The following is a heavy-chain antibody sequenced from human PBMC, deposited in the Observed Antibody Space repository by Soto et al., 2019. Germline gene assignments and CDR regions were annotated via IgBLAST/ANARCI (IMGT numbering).Heavy chain of an antibody. V-gene: IGHV2-70*01. Sequence: SGPTLVNPTQTLTLTCTFSGFSLSTSGMCVSWIRQPPGKALEWLALIDWDDDKYYSTSLKTRLTISKDTSKNQVVLTMTNMDPVDTATYYCARIITMIPGGPYYYYYGMDVWGQGTTVTVS. J-gene: IGHJ6*02. CDR1: GFSLSTSGMC. D-gene: IGHD3-22*01. CDR3: ARIITMIPGGPYYYYYGMDV. CDR2: IDWDDDK.